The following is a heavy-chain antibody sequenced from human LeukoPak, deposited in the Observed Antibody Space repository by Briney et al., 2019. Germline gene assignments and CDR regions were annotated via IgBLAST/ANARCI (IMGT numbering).Heavy chain of an antibody. CDR3: ATDCGGKRCYSL. CDR2: ISGDGGST. CDR1: GLTFSNFA. Sequence: GGSLRLSCAASGLTFSNFAMSWVRQVPGKGLEWVSFISGDGGSTSYADSVKGRFTVSRDNTRNSLYLQMNSLRLGDTALYYCATDCGGKRCYSLWGQGTLVTVFS. V-gene: IGHV3-43*02. J-gene: IGHJ4*02. D-gene: IGHD2-15*01.